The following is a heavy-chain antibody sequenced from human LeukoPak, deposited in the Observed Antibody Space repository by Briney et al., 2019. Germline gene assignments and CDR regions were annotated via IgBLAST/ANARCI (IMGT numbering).Heavy chain of an antibody. V-gene: IGHV1-2*02. CDR1: GYTFTGYY. CDR2: INPNSGGT. J-gene: IGHJ6*02. D-gene: IGHD6-19*01. Sequence: ASVKVSCKASGYTFTGYYMHWVRQAPGQGLEWMGWINPNSGGTNYAQKFQGRVTMTRDMSISTAYMELSRLRSDDTAVYYCARESSGWLPYYYYYGMDVWGQGTTVTVSS. CDR3: ARESSGWLPYYYYYGMDV.